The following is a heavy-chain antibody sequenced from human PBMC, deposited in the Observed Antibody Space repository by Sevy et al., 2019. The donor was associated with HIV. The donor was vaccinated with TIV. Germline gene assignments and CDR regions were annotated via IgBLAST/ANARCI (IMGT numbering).Heavy chain of an antibody. V-gene: IGHV4-31*03. CDR3: ARNKSRREGEYWFDP. D-gene: IGHD1-26*01. Sequence: SETLSLTCTVSGGSISSGAYYWSWIRQHPGTGLECIGYIYYTGSTYHNPSLRSRVTMSVDTSKNQFSLRLSSVTAADTAVYYCARNKSRREGEYWFDPWGQGTPVTVS. J-gene: IGHJ5*02. CDR2: IYYTGST. CDR1: GGSISSGAYY.